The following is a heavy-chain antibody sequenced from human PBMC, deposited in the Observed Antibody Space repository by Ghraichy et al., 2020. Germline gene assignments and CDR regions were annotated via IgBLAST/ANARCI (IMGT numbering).Heavy chain of an antibody. V-gene: IGHV3-30*18. CDR3: AKTGPGGSYSRYYYHYGLDV. J-gene: IGHJ6*02. CDR2: ISYDGSNE. D-gene: IGHD1-26*01. CDR1: GFTFSNYG. Sequence: GGSLRLSCAASGFTFSNYGMHWVRQVQGRGLEGVAVISYDGSNEYYADSVKGRFTISRDNSGNTLYLQMNSLRSEDTAVYYCAKTGPGGSYSRYYYHYGLDVWGQGTTVTVSS.